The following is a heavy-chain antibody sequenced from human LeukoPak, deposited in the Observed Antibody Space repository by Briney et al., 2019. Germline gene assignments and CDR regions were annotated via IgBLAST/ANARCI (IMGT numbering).Heavy chain of an antibody. V-gene: IGHV3-64*01. CDR1: GFTFSSYA. J-gene: IGHJ3*02. CDR3: ARERRRDDAFDI. Sequence: PGGSLRLSSAASGFTFSSYAMHWVRQAPGKGLEYVSTISTNGGRTYYANSVKGRFTISRDNSKNTVYLQMGSLRAEDMAVYYCARERRRDDAFDIWGQGTMVTVSS. CDR2: ISTNGGRT.